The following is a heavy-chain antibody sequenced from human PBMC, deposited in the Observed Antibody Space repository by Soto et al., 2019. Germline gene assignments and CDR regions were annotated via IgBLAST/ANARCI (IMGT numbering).Heavy chain of an antibody. CDR1: GGSINNHY. CDR2: IYYTGST. CDR3: ASDLFLLDV. J-gene: IGHJ6*04. Sequence: SETLSLTCTVSGGSINNHYWSWIRQPPGKGLEWIGYIYYTGSTNYNPSLKSRVTMSVDTSKNQFSLKLSSVTAADTAVYYCASDLFLLDVWGKGTTVTVSS. V-gene: IGHV4-59*11.